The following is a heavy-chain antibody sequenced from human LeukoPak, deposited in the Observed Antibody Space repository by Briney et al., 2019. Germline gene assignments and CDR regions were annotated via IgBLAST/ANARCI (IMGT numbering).Heavy chain of an antibody. CDR2: INPTGGST. J-gene: IGHJ4*02. V-gene: IGHV1-46*01. D-gene: IGHD6-6*01. CDR3: AETAARRFDY. CDR1: GYTFPSYF. Sequence: ASVKVSCKASGYTFPSYFMHWVRQAPGQGLEWMGIINPTGGSTTYAQKFQGRVTMTRDTSTSTVYMELSSLRSDDTAVYYCAETAARRFDYWGQGTLVTVSS.